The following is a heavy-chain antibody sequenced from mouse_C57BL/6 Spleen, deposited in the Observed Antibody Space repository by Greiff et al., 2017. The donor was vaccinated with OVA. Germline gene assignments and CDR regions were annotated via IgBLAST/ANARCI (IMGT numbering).Heavy chain of an antibody. CDR2: ISSGSSTI. CDR3: AYYYGSSYVYAMDY. Sequence: DVKLVESGGGLVKPGGSLKLSCAASGFTFSDYGMHWVRQAPEKGLEWVAYISSGSSTIYYADTVKGRFTISRDNAKNTLFLQMTSLRSEDTAMYYCAYYYGSSYVYAMDYWGQGTSVTVSS. J-gene: IGHJ4*01. D-gene: IGHD1-1*01. CDR1: GFTFSDYG. V-gene: IGHV5-17*01.